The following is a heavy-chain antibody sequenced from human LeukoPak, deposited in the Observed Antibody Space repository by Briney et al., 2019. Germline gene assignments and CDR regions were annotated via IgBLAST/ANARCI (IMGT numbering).Heavy chain of an antibody. V-gene: IGHV4-4*07. Sequence: SETLSLTCTVSGGSISSYYWSWIRQPAGKGLEWIGRIYTSGSTYYNPSLKSRVTISVDTSKNQFSLKLSSVTAADTAVYYCASTYCGGDCYSSISYWYFDLWGRGTLVTVSS. CDR2: IYTSGST. D-gene: IGHD2-21*02. CDR1: GGSISSYY. J-gene: IGHJ2*01. CDR3: ASTYCGGDCYSSISYWYFDL.